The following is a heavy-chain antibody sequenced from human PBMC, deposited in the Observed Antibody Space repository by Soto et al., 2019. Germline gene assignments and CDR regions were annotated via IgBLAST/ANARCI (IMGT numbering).Heavy chain of an antibody. CDR2: INDSGGT. V-gene: IGHV4-34*01. CDR3: ARGRKGFSSSCYVD. D-gene: IGHD6-13*01. Sequence: SETLSLTCAFYGGSFSGYYWTWIRQPPGKGLEWIGEINDSGGTDYNPSLKSRVTISLDTSKNHLSLKLSSVTAADTAVYYCARGRKGFSSSCYVDWGQGTLVTVSS. CDR1: GGSFSGYY. J-gene: IGHJ4*02.